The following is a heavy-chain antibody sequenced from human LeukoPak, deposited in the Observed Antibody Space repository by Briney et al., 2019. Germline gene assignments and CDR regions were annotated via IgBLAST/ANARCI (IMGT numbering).Heavy chain of an antibody. CDR1: GGSVGSAGYY. Sequence: SETLSLTCTVSGGSVGSAGYYWSWIRQPPGGGLEWIGYIYYIRNTNYNPSLKSRVTMSLDPSKNQFSLKLNSVTAADTAVYYCARTQSQSGSYRYYFGYWGQGTLVTASS. CDR2: IYYIRNT. CDR3: ARTQSQSGSYRYYFGY. V-gene: IGHV4-61*08. D-gene: IGHD1-26*01. J-gene: IGHJ4*02.